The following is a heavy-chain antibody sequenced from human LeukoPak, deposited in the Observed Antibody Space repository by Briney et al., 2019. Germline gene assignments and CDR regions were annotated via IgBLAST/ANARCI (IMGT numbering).Heavy chain of an antibody. D-gene: IGHD3-22*01. CDR2: INWNGGST. Sequence: PGGSLRLSCAASGFTLDDYGMSWVRQAPGKGLEWVSGINWNGGSTGYADSVKGRFTISRDNAKNSLYLQMNSLRAEDTALYHCARGNYDSSGYYYFDYWGQGTLVTVSS. CDR3: ARGNYDSSGYYYFDY. J-gene: IGHJ4*02. V-gene: IGHV3-20*01. CDR1: GFTLDDYG.